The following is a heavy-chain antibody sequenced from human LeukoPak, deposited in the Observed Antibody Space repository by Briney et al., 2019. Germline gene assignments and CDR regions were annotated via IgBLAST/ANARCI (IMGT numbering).Heavy chain of an antibody. CDR2: IYYRGST. CDR3: ARRRDHYYYYGMDV. CDR1: GGSISSYY. Sequence: SETLSLTCTVSGGSISSYYWSWIRQPPGKGLECIGYIYYRGSTNYNPSLKSRVTISVDASKNQFSLKLSSVTAADTAVYYCARRRDHYYYYGMDVWGQGTTVTVSS. V-gene: IGHV4-59*08. J-gene: IGHJ6*02.